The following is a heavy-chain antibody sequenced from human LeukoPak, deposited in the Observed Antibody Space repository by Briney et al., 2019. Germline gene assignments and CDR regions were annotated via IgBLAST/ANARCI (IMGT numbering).Heavy chain of an antibody. CDR1: GGTFSSYT. V-gene: IGHV1-69*04. CDR3: ARDSLGRDGYNYDY. Sequence: SVKVSCKASGGTFSSYTISWVRQAPGQGLEWMGRIIPILGIANYAQKFQGRVTITPDKSTSTAYMELSSLRSEDTAVYYFARDSLGRDGYNYDYWGQGTLVTVSS. CDR2: IIPILGIA. D-gene: IGHD5-24*01. J-gene: IGHJ4*02.